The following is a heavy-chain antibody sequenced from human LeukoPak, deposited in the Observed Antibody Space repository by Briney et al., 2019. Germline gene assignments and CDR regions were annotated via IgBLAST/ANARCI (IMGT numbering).Heavy chain of an antibody. CDR2: INQDGSEK. J-gene: IGHJ4*02. Sequence: GGSLSLTCAASGFTISSYWMSWVRHAQGKGLEWVANINQDGSEKYYVDSVKGRFTISRDNAKNSLYLQMNSLRAEDTAVYYCARVAPEVYDSRLGFDYWGQGTLVTVSS. D-gene: IGHD3-22*01. CDR3: ARVAPEVYDSRLGFDY. CDR1: GFTISSYW. V-gene: IGHV3-7*03.